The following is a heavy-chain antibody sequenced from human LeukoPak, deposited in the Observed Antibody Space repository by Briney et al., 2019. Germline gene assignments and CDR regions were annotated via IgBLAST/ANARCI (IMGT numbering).Heavy chain of an antibody. Sequence: GESLKISCKGSGYRFTSSWIGWVRQMPGKGLEWMGIIYPGDSDTTYSPSFQGQVTISADKSISTAYLQWSSLKASDTAMYYCARRDGYCSSTSCYADYYYGMDVWGQGTTVTVSS. CDR3: ARRDGYCSSTSCYADYYYGMDV. V-gene: IGHV5-51*01. J-gene: IGHJ6*02. D-gene: IGHD2-2*01. CDR2: IYPGDSDT. CDR1: GYRFTSSW.